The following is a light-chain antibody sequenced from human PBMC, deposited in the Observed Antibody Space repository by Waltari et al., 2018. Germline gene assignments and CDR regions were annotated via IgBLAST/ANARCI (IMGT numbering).Light chain of an antibody. CDR1: TGDVISGHY. Sequence: QAVVTQAPSLTVAPGGTVPLTCGSSTGDVISGHYPYWFQQKPGQGPRTLIYDITDKHSWTPARFSGSLLGGRAALTLSGAQAEDEADYYCMLSYSGFSVFGGGTRLTVL. V-gene: IGLV7-46*01. CDR2: DIT. CDR3: MLSYSGFSV. J-gene: IGLJ2*01.